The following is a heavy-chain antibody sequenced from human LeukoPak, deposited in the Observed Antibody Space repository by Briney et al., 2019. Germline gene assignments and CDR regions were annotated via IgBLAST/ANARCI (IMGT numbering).Heavy chain of an antibody. J-gene: IGHJ4*02. Sequence: RGESLKISCKGSGYSFTSYWIGWVRQMPGKGLEWMGIIYPGDSDTTYSPSFQGQVTISADKSISTAYLQWSSLKASDTAIYYCARRELGILYYFDYWGQGTLVTVSS. V-gene: IGHV5-51*01. CDR3: ARRELGILYYFDY. D-gene: IGHD7-27*01. CDR2: IYPGDSDT. CDR1: GYSFTSYW.